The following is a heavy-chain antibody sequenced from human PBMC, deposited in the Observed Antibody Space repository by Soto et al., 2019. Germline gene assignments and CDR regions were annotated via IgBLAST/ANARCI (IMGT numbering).Heavy chain of an antibody. CDR2: IFYFGST. V-gene: IGHV4-59*08. Sequence: QVQLQESGPGLVKPSETLSLTCTVSGGSISSYYWSWIRQTPGKGLEWIGDIFYFGSTNYNPSLKRRVTLSIDTSKNQLSLKLSSVTAADTAVYYCARHSPDFDWLSQFDYWGQGTLVTVSS. CDR1: GGSISSYY. CDR3: ARHSPDFDWLSQFDY. D-gene: IGHD3-9*01. J-gene: IGHJ4*02.